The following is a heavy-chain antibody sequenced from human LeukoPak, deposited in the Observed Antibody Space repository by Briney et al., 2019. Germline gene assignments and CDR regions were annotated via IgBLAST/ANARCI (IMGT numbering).Heavy chain of an antibody. CDR3: SRLRWLQFSFDP. J-gene: IGHJ5*02. V-gene: IGHV4-38-2*02. CDR1: GYSISSGYY. D-gene: IGHD5-24*01. CDR2: IYHSGST. Sequence: SETLSLTCTVSGYSISSGYYWGWIRQPPGKGLEWIGSIYHSGSTYYNPSLKSRVTISVDTSKNQFSLRLRSVTAADTAVYYCSRLRWLQFSFDPWGQGTLVTVSS.